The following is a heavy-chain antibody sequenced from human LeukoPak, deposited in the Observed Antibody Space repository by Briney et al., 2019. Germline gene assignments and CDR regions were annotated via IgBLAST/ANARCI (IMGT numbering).Heavy chain of an antibody. Sequence: SETLSLTCTVSGGSISSSRYYWGWIRQPPGKRLVWIGSISYSGSYYNSFLKSPVTIAVDTSKSQFSLKLSSVTAADTAVYSCARQERRDGYPTGAFDIWGQGTMVTVSS. D-gene: IGHD5-24*01. CDR1: GGSISSSRYY. V-gene: IGHV4-39*01. CDR3: ARQERRDGYPTGAFDI. J-gene: IGHJ3*02. CDR2: ISYSGS.